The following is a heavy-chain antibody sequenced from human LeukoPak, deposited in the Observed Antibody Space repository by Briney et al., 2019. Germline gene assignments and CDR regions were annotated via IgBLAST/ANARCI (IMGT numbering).Heavy chain of an antibody. CDR3: AATFGGPISGRYDY. J-gene: IGHJ4*02. CDR1: GFTFTSSA. D-gene: IGHD1-26*01. CDR2: IVVGSGNT. Sequence: ASVKVSCKASGFTFTSSAMQWVRQARGQRLEWIGWIVVGSGNTNYAQKFQERVTITRDMSTSTAYMELSSLRSEDTAVYYCAATFGGPISGRYDYWGQGTLVTVSS. V-gene: IGHV1-58*02.